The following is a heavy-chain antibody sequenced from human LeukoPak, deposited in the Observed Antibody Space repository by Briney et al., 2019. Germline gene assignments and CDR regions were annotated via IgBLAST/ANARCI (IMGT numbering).Heavy chain of an antibody. Sequence: ASVKVSCKASGGTFSSYAISWVRQAPGQGLEWMGGIIPIFGTANYAQKFQGRVTITADESTSTAYMELSSLRSEDTVVYYCASPLDYYDSSGYFSHPFDYWGQGTLVTVSS. CDR2: IIPIFGTA. V-gene: IGHV1-69*13. D-gene: IGHD3-22*01. CDR1: GGTFSSYA. J-gene: IGHJ4*02. CDR3: ASPLDYYDSSGYFSHPFDY.